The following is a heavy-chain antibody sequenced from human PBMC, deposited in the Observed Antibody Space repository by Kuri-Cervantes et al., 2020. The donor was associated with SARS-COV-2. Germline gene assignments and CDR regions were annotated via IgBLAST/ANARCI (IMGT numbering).Heavy chain of an antibody. CDR3: ARTLGGYCSGGSCVYFDY. V-gene: IGHV2-70*04. Sequence: SGPTLVKPTQTLTLTCTFSGLPLSTSGMRVSWIRQPPGKALEWLARIDWDEDRFYSTSLKTRLTISKDTSKNQVVLTMTNMDPVDTATYYCARTLGGYCSGGSCVYFDYWGQGTLVTVSS. CDR2: IDWDEDR. D-gene: IGHD2-15*01. J-gene: IGHJ4*02. CDR1: GLPLSTSGMR.